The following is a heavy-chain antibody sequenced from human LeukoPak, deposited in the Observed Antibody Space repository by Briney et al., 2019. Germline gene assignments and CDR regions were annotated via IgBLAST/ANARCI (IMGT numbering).Heavy chain of an antibody. Sequence: SETLSLTCTVSGGSISSYYWSWIRQPPGKGLEWIGYMSYSGSTNYNPSLKSRVTMSINTSKNQFALRLSSVTAADTAVYYCARGSDFGDYWGQGTLVTVSS. D-gene: IGHD4-17*01. V-gene: IGHV4-59*01. J-gene: IGHJ4*02. CDR3: ARGSDFGDY. CDR2: MSYSGST. CDR1: GGSISSYY.